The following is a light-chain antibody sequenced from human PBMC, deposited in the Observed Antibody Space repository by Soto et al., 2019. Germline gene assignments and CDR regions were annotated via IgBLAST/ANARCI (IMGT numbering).Light chain of an antibody. CDR1: QSISSY. J-gene: IGKJ1*01. V-gene: IGKV1-39*01. CDR2: AAS. CDR3: QQSYSTSWT. Sequence: DIQMTQSPSSLSASVGDRVTITCRASQSISSYLNWYQQKPGKAPKLLIYAASSLQGGVPSRFSGSECGTDFTLRISSLQTEDFATYYCQQSYSTSWTFGQGTKVEIK.